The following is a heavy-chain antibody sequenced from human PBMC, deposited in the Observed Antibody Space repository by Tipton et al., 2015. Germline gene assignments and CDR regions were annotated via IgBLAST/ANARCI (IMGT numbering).Heavy chain of an antibody. CDR3: AKDPVPIFH. D-gene: IGHD3-3*01. CDR1: GFTFSSYG. CDR2: ISYDGSNK. Sequence: RSLRLSCAASGFTFSSYGMHWVRQAPGKGLEWVTVISYDGSNKYYADSVKGRFTVSRDNSKNTVYLQMNSLRAEDTAVYYCAKDPVPIFHWGQGILVTVSS. J-gene: IGHJ4*02. V-gene: IGHV3-30*18.